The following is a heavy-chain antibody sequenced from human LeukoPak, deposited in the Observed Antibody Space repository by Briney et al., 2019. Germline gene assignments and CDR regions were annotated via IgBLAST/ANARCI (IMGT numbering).Heavy chain of an antibody. Sequence: GGSLRLSCVASGFTCSNYWMHWVRQAPGQGLEWVAIINPDGSTKYCVDSLKGRFTISRDNAEKSLYLQMNSLRAEDTAVYYCARDPYHGAFDYWGQGTLVTVSS. D-gene: IGHD2-2*01. CDR2: INPDGSTK. CDR1: GFTCSNYW. J-gene: IGHJ4*02. V-gene: IGHV3-7*05. CDR3: ARDPYHGAFDY.